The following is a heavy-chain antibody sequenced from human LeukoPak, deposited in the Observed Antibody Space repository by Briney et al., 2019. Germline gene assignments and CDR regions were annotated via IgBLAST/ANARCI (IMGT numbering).Heavy chain of an antibody. J-gene: IGHJ4*02. CDR2: IYPGDSDT. CDR3: ARSPLYGSGSYPQYYFDY. D-gene: IGHD3-10*01. CDR1: GYSFTSYW. Sequence: GESLQISCKGPGYSFTSYWIGWVRQLPGKGLEWMGIIYPGDSDTRYSPSFQGQVTISADKSISTAYLQWSSLKASDTAMYYCARSPLYGSGSYPQYYFDYWGQGTLVTVSS. V-gene: IGHV5-51*01.